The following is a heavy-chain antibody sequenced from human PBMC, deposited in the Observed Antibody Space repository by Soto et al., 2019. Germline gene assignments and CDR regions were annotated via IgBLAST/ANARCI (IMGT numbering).Heavy chain of an antibody. D-gene: IGHD6-13*01. Sequence: SATLSLPCTVSGGSIGGRSCCWGWIRQPPGKGLEWIGSIYYSGSTYYNPSLKSRVTISVDTSKNQFSLKLSSVTAADTAVYYFANVVMGQQPHQLDYCARDFWGKGTTVTVS. V-gene: IGHV4-39*01. J-gene: IGHJ6*04. CDR2: IYYSGST. CDR3: ANVVMGQQPHQLDYCARDF. CDR1: GGSIGGRSCC.